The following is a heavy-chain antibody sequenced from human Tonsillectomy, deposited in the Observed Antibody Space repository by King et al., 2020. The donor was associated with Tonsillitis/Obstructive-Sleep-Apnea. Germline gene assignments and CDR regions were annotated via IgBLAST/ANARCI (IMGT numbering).Heavy chain of an antibody. Sequence: VQLQESGPGLVKPSETLSLTCTVSGGSISSYYWNWIRQPPGKGLAWIGYTYYSGSTKYNPSLKSRVTISVDTSKNQFSLKLSSVTAADTAVYYCAREALDAFDIWGQGTMVTVSS. J-gene: IGHJ3*02. V-gene: IGHV4-59*01. CDR3: AREALDAFDI. CDR2: TYYSGST. CDR1: GGSISSYY.